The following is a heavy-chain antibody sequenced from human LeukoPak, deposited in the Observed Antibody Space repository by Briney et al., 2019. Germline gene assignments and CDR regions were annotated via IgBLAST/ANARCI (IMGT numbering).Heavy chain of an antibody. CDR1: GGSISSYY. V-gene: IGHV4-4*07. Sequence: SETLSLTCAVSGGSISSYYWSWIRQPAGKGLEWIGRIYNTGSTHYNPSLKSRVTMSVDVSKNQFSLKLSSVTAADTAVYYCARDYGCCKNTECADAFDIWGQGTLVTVSS. CDR3: ARDYGCCKNTECADAFDI. CDR2: IYNTGST. D-gene: IGHD3-16*01. J-gene: IGHJ3*02.